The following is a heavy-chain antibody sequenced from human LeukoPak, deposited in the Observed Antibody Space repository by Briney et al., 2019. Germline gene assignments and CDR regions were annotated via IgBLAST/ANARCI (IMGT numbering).Heavy chain of an antibody. CDR3: ARELSSGYYYYYYYMDV. CDR2: IYYSGST. Sequence: SETLSLTCTVSGGSISSHYWSWIRQPPGKGLEWIGYIYYSGSTNYNPSLKSRVTISVDTSKNQFSLKLSSVTAADTAVYYCARELSSGYYYYYYYMDVWGKGTTVTVSS. D-gene: IGHD3-22*01. J-gene: IGHJ6*03. CDR1: GGSISSHY. V-gene: IGHV4-59*11.